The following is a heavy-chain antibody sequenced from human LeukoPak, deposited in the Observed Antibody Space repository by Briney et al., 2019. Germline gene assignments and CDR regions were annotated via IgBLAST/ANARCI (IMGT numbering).Heavy chain of an antibody. V-gene: IGHV1-18*01. CDR2: ISAYNGNT. D-gene: IGHD6-6*01. CDR3: ARVSLYRIAARPYYYYMDV. J-gene: IGHJ6*03. CDR1: GYTFTSYG. Sequence: GASVKVSCKASGYTFTSYGISWMRQAPGQGLEWMGWISAYNGNTNYAQKLQGRVTMTTDTSTSTAYMELRSLRSDDTAVYYCARVSLYRIAARPYYYYMDVWGKGTTVTVSS.